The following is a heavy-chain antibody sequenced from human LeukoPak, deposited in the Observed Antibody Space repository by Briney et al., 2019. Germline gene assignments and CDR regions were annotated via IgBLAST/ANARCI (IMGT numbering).Heavy chain of an antibody. Sequence: PSETLSLTCAVSGGSISSSNWWSWVRPPPGKGLEWIGEIYHSGSTNYNPSLKSRVTISVDKSKNQFSLKLSSVTAADTAVYYCARAFTYYYDSSGYCLDYWGQGTLVTVSS. CDR3: ARAFTYYYDSSGYCLDY. V-gene: IGHV4-4*02. CDR2: IYHSGST. J-gene: IGHJ4*02. D-gene: IGHD3-22*01. CDR1: GGSISSSNW.